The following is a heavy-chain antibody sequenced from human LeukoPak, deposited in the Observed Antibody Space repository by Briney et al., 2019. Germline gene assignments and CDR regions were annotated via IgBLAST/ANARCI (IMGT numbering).Heavy chain of an antibody. CDR2: IYYSGST. CDR3: ARQSPYCSGGSCYYYYGMDV. J-gene: IGHJ6*02. CDR1: GGSISSYY. Sequence: SETLSLTCTVSGGSISSYYWSWIRQPPGKGLEWIGYIYYSGSTNYNPSLKSRVTISVDTSKNQFSLKLSSVTAADTAVYYCARQSPYCSGGSCYYYYGMDVWGQGTTATISS. V-gene: IGHV4-59*01. D-gene: IGHD2-15*01.